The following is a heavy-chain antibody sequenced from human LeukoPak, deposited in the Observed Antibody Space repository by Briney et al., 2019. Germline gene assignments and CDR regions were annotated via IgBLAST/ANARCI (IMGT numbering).Heavy chain of an antibody. CDR1: GGSISSGGYY. D-gene: IGHD6-6*01. CDR3: ARGGYSSSSNT. J-gene: IGHJ5*02. V-gene: IGHV4-31*03. CDR2: IYYSGST. Sequence: SETLSLTCTVSGGSISSGGYYCSWIRQHPGKGLEWIGYIYYSGSTYYNPSLKSRVTISVDTSKNQFSLKLSSVTAADTAVYYCARGGYSSSSNTWGQGTLVTVSS.